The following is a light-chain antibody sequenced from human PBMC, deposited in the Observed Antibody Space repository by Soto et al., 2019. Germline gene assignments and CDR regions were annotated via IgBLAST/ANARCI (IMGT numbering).Light chain of an antibody. V-gene: IGKV4-1*01. CDR3: QQYYSTPWT. CDR2: WAS. Sequence: DIVMTQSPDSLAVSLGERATINCKSSQSGLYSSNNKNYLAWYQQKPGQPPKLLIYWASTRESGVPDRFSGSGCGTDFTLTISSLQAEDVAVYYCQQYYSTPWTFGQGTKVEIK. CDR1: QSGLYSSNNKNY. J-gene: IGKJ1*01.